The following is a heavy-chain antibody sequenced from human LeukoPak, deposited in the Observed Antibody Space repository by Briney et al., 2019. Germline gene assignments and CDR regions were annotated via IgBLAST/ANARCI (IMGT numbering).Heavy chain of an antibody. Sequence: GGSLRLSCAASGFTFSSYAMSWVRQAPGKGLEWVSAISGSGGSTYYADSVKGRFTISRDNSKNTLYLQMNSLRAEDTAVYYCAKDQPPYSKDSHQRVGFDYWGQGTLVTVSS. CDR1: GFTFSSYA. CDR3: AKDQPPYSKDSHQRVGFDY. J-gene: IGHJ4*02. V-gene: IGHV3-23*01. D-gene: IGHD1-26*01. CDR2: ISGSGGST.